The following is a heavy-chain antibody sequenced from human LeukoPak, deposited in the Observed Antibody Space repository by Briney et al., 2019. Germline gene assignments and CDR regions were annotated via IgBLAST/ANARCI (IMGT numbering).Heavy chain of an antibody. D-gene: IGHD3-22*01. J-gene: IGHJ4*02. CDR2: ISAYNGNT. V-gene: IGHV1-18*01. CDR1: GYTFTSYG. Sequence: GASVKVSCKASGYTFTSYGISWVRQAPGQGLEWMGWISAYNGNTNYAQKLQGRVTMTTDTSTSTAYMELSSLRSDDTAVYFCARVKDFYYYESSADYFDYWGQGTLVTVSS. CDR3: ARVKDFYYYESSADYFDY.